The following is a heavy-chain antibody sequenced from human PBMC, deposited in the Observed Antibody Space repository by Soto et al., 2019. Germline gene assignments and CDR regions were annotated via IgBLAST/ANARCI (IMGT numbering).Heavy chain of an antibody. CDR2: ISGSGGST. D-gene: IGHD6-19*01. V-gene: IGHV3-23*01. CDR3: AKDETRTPVACFDY. Sequence: GGSLRLSCAASGFTFSSYAMSWVRQAPGKGLEWVSTISGSGGSTYYADSVKGRFTISRDNSKNTLYLQMNSLRAEDTAVYYCAKDETRTPVACFDYWGQGTLVTVSS. J-gene: IGHJ4*02. CDR1: GFTFSSYA.